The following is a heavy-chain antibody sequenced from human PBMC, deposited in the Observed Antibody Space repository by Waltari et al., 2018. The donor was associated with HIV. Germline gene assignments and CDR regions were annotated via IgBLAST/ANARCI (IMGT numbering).Heavy chain of an antibody. V-gene: IGHV4-34*01. CDR1: NGSFSDYY. CDR2: INHRGTN. D-gene: IGHD2-8*02. J-gene: IGHJ4*02. CDR3: GGGRDSREQTLVAGFDY. Sequence: QVQLQQWGAGLLKPSETLSLTCAVYNGSFSDYYWIWLRQRPGKGREWIGEINHRGTNDYNASLRGRVTISSDMSKRQFSLKLKSVTVADTALYFCGGGRDSREQTLVAGFDYWGRGTLVTVSS.